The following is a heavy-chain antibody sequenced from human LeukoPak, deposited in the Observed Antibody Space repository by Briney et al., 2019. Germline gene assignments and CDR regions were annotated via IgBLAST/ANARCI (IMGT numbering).Heavy chain of an antibody. CDR3: AIEDDYYMDV. Sequence: GGSLRLSCAASGFTFTSNAVSWVRRAPGKGLEWVFTISARGGSIYYAGSVKGRFTISRDISKNTLSLQMNSLRAEDTAVYHCAIEDDYYMDVWGKGTTVTVSS. J-gene: IGHJ6*03. CDR1: GFTFTSNA. CDR2: ISARGGSI. V-gene: IGHV3-23*01.